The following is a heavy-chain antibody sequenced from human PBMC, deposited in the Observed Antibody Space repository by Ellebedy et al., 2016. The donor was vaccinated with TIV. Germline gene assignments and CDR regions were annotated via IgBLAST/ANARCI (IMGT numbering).Heavy chain of an antibody. CDR3: AKDLGIERQWGFDY. Sequence: PGGSLRLSCAASGFTFSIYAMGWVRQAPGKGLEWVSTISRNGGGTYYAGSVEGRFTISRDNSNNTLWLQMSGLRAEDTARYFCAKDLGIERQWGFDYWGQGTQVTVSS. CDR1: GFTFSIYA. D-gene: IGHD1-26*01. J-gene: IGHJ4*02. CDR2: ISRNGGGT. V-gene: IGHV3-23*01.